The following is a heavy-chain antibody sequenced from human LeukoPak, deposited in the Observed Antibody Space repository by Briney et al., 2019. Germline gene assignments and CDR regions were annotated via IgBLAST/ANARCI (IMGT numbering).Heavy chain of an antibody. V-gene: IGHV3-23*01. CDR1: GCTFSTYA. D-gene: IGHD3-16*02. CDR3: ANDRGGIATANGFDS. Sequence: GGSLRLSCAPSGCTFSTYAMSWVRRAPGKGLEWVSSISVSGGDTYYADSVKGRFTISRDNSKNTLDLQMNSLRAEDTAVYYCANDRGGIATANGFDSWGQGTLVTVSS. CDR2: ISVSGGDT. J-gene: IGHJ4*02.